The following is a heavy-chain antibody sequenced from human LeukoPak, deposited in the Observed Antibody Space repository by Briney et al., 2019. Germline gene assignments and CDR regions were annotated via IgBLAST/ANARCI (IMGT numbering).Heavy chain of an antibody. CDR2: INPNSGGT. J-gene: IGHJ4*02. CDR3: ARGDSDSGSYSDH. D-gene: IGHD1-26*01. V-gene: IGHV1-2*04. Sequence: ASVKVSCKASGYTFTGYYMHWVRQAPGQGLEWMGWINPNSGGTNYAQKFQGWVTMTRDTSISTAYMELSRLRSDDTAVYYCARGDSDSGSYSDHWGQGTLVTVSS. CDR1: GYTFTGYY.